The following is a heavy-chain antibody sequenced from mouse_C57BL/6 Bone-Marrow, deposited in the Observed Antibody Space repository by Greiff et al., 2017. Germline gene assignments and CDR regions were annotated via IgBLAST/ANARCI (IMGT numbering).Heavy chain of an antibody. D-gene: IGHD2-14*01. V-gene: IGHV5-4*01. J-gene: IGHJ1*03. CDR1: GFTFSSYA. CDR3: ARGRYIWYFDV. Sequence: EVQGVESGGGLVKPGGSLKLSCVASGFTFSSYAMSWVRQTPEKRLEWVATISDGGSYTYYPDNVKGRFTISRDNAKNNLYLQMSHLKSEDTAMYYCARGRYIWYFDVWGTGTTVTVSS. CDR2: ISDGGSYT.